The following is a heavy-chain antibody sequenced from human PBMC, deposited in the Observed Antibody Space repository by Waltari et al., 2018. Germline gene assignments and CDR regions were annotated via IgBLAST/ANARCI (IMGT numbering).Heavy chain of an antibody. CDR1: GGSFSSYW. Sequence: QVQLQESGPGLVKPSETLSLTCAVSGGSFSSYWWGWIRQPPGKGLEWIGRIYGSSGSTEYNPSLKSRATISRDTSKNQFSLKLSSVTAADTAVYYCVRQPYSNYGYFEFWGQGALVTVSS. V-gene: IGHV4-39*07. CDR2: IYGSSGST. CDR3: VRQPYSNYGYFEF. J-gene: IGHJ1*01. D-gene: IGHD4-4*01.